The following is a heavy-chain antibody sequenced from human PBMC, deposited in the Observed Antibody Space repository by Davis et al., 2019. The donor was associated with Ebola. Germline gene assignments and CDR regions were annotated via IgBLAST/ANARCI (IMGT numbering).Heavy chain of an antibody. D-gene: IGHD1-26*01. Sequence: PGGSLRLSCVASGFTFGSYAMSWVRLVPGKGLEWLSYIGGSGDNINYADSIKGRFTISRDDSKNTLYLQMNSLRAEDTAVYYCARQQSGSYSLWGQGTLLTVSS. CDR3: ARQQSGSYSL. J-gene: IGHJ4*02. CDR2: IGGSGDNI. V-gene: IGHV3-23*01. CDR1: GFTFGSYA.